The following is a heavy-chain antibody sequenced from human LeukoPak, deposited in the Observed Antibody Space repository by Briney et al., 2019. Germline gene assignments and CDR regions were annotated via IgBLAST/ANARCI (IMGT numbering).Heavy chain of an antibody. CDR3: ARALLTGYYGY. V-gene: IGHV4-39*01. Sequence: PSETLSLTCTVSDVSISSSSYYWGWIRQPPGKGLEWIASIYYSGSTYYNPSLKSRVTISVDTSKKQFSLKLSSVTAADTAVYYCARALLTGYYGYWGQGTLVTVSS. D-gene: IGHD3-9*01. CDR2: IYYSGST. CDR1: DVSISSSSYY. J-gene: IGHJ4*02.